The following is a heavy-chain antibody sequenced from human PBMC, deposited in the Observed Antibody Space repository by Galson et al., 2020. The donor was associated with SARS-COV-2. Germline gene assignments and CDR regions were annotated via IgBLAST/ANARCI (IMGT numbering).Heavy chain of an antibody. V-gene: IGHV4-39*01. CDR3: ARQLAGYCSGGSCYSGLRFDY. J-gene: IGHJ4*02. D-gene: IGHD2-15*01. CDR2: IYYSGST. Sequence: QWYQAEMETSETLSLTCTVSGGSISSSSYYWGWIRQPPGKGLEWIGSIYYSGSTYYNPSLKSRVTISVDTSKNQFSLKLSSVTAADTAVYYCARQLAGYCSGGSCYSGLRFDYWGQGTLVTVSS. CDR1: GGSISSSSYY.